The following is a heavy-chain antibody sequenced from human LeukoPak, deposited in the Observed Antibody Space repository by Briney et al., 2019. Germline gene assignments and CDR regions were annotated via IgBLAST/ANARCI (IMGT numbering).Heavy chain of an antibody. Sequence: SETLSLTCAVYGGSFSGYYWSWIRQPPGKGLEWIGEINHSGSTNYNPSLKSRVTISVDTSKNQFSLKLSSVTAADTAVYYRARPSPFPEPSGSPSRRFDYWGQGTLVTVSS. CDR2: INHSGST. D-gene: IGHD3-10*01. CDR1: GGSFSGYY. V-gene: IGHV4-34*01. J-gene: IGHJ4*02. CDR3: ARPSPFPEPSGSPSRRFDY.